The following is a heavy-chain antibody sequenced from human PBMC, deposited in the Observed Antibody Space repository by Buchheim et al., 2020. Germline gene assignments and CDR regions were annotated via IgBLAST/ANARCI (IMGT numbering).Heavy chain of an antibody. J-gene: IGHJ6*02. CDR2: INHGGNT. V-gene: IGHV4-34*01. CDR3: ARTVYYDILTGYYNYHGMDV. CDR1: GGSFSGYS. Sequence: QVQLQQWGAGLLKPSETLSLTCAVYGGSFSGYSWNWVRQPPGKGLEWIGEINHGGNTNYNPSLKSRVSISIDTSTRQVSLNLRSVTAADTADYYCARTVYYDILTGYYNYHGMDVWGQGTT. D-gene: IGHD3-9*01.